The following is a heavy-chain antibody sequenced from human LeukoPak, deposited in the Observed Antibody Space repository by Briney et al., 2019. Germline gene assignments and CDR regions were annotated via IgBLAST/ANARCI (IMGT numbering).Heavy chain of an antibody. D-gene: IGHD1-1*01. J-gene: IGHJ6*03. CDR3: ARGRGTPGASRDFYFYYYMDV. Sequence: ASVKVSCKASGYTFTDYAMHWVRQAPGQRPEWMGWINIGNGNTRYSKEFQGRITITRDTSASTVYMELSSLTSDDRAVYYCARGRGTPGASRDFYFYYYMDVWGTGTTVTVSS. CDR1: GYTFTDYA. CDR2: INIGNGNT. V-gene: IGHV1-3*03.